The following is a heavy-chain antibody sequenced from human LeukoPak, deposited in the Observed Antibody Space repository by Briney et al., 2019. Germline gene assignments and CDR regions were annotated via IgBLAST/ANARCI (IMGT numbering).Heavy chain of an antibody. J-gene: IGHJ3*01. CDR1: GFTFSSYG. D-gene: IGHD6-13*01. Sequence: GGSLRLSCAASGFTFSSYGMHWVRQAPGKGLEWVAVISYDGSNKYYADSVKGRFTISRDNSKNTLYLQMNSLRAEDTAVYYCAKGVYSSSWYYNDYWGQGTMVTVSS. CDR2: ISYDGSNK. CDR3: AKGVYSSSWYYNDY. V-gene: IGHV3-30*18.